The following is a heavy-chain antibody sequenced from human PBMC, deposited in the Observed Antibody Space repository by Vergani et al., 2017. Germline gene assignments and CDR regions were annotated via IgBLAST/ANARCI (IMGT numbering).Heavy chain of an antibody. CDR3: ARSRGGYYYYMDV. V-gene: IGHV3-30*01. CDR1: GFTFSSYA. CDR2: ISYDGSNK. J-gene: IGHJ6*03. D-gene: IGHD2-2*01. Sequence: DQLVESGGGLVQPGGSLRLSCAASGFTFSSYAMHWVRQAPGKGLEWVAVISYDGSNKYYADSVKGRFTISRDNSKNTLYLQMNSLRAEDTAVYYCARSRGGYYYYMDVWGKGP.